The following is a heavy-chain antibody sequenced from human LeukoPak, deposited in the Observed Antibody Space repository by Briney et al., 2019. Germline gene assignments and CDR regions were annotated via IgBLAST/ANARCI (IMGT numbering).Heavy chain of an antibody. CDR2: ISAYNGNT. Sequence: ASVKVSCKASGYTFTSYGISWVRQAPGQGLEWMGWISAYNGNTNHAQKLQGRVTMTTDTSTSTAYMELRSLRSDDTAVYYCAGHPVQPRIGAQYYYYMDVWGKGTTVTVSS. CDR1: GYTFTSYG. V-gene: IGHV1-18*01. CDR3: AGHPVQPRIGAQYYYYMDV. D-gene: IGHD1-1*01. J-gene: IGHJ6*03.